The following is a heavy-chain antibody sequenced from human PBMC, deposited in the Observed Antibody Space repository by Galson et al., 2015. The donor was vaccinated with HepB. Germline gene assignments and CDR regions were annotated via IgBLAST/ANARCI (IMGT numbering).Heavy chain of an antibody. CDR2: ISSNGGST. CDR1: GFTFSSYA. CDR3: VKDGPLGTTLLLNY. V-gene: IGHV3-64D*06. D-gene: IGHD3-22*01. J-gene: IGHJ4*02. Sequence: SLRLSCAASGFTFSSYAMHWVRQAPGKGLEYVSAISSNGGSTYYADSVKGRFTISRDNSKNTLYLQMSSLRAEDTAVYYCVKDGPLGTTLLLNYWGQGTLVTVSS.